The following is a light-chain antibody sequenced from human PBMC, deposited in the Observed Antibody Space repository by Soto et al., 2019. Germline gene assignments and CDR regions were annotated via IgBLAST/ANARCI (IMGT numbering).Light chain of an antibody. J-gene: IGKJ4*01. CDR2: DAS. CDR3: QHRGNWPLT. CDR1: QSVSTY. V-gene: IGKV3-11*01. Sequence: EIVLTQSPATLSLSPGERATLSCRASQSVSTYFAWYQQKPGQAPRLLIYDASTRATGIPARFSGSGSGTDFTLTINSLEPEDFAVYYCQHRGNWPLTFGGGTKVEIK.